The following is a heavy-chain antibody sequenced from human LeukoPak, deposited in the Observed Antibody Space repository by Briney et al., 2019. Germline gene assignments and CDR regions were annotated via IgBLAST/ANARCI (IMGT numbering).Heavy chain of an antibody. CDR1: GGTFSSYA. Sequence: SVKVSCKASGGTFSSYAISWVRQAPGQGLEWMGGIIPIFGTANYAQKFQGRVTITADESTSTAYMELSSLRSEDTAVYYCARDRGDYYDSSGRAVLYYFDYWGQGTVVTVSS. V-gene: IGHV1-69*13. CDR2: IIPIFGTA. J-gene: IGHJ4*02. D-gene: IGHD3-22*01. CDR3: ARDRGDYYDSSGRAVLYYFDY.